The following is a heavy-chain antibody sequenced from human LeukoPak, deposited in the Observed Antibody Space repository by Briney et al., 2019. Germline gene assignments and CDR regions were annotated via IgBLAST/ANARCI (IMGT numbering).Heavy chain of an antibody. CDR1: GFTFSTYP. V-gene: IGHV3-30*04. Sequence: GRSLRLSCAASGFTFSTYPMHWVRLAPGKGLEWVALISSDGSNEYYADSVKGRFTISRDNSKNILYLQMNSLITEDTAVYYCARSVYGGPDGRGQGTLVTVSS. J-gene: IGHJ4*02. CDR2: ISSDGSNE. CDR3: ARSVYGGPDG. D-gene: IGHD4-23*01.